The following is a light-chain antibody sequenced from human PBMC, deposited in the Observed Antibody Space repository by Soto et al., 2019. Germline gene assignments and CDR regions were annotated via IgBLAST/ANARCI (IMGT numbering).Light chain of an antibody. CDR1: ISNIGNNY. CDR3: VTWDSNLSAVV. Sequence: QSVLTQPLSVSAAPGQGVTISSSGSISNIGNNYVSWYQQQLPGTSPKLVIFDNNKRPSGIPDRFSGSKSGTSGTLVITGLQTGDQADYYCVTWDSNLSAVVFGGGTKLTVL. V-gene: IGLV1-51*01. CDR2: DNN. J-gene: IGLJ3*02.